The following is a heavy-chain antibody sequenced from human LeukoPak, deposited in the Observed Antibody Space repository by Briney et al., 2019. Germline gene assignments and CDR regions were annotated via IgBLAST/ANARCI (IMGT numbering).Heavy chain of an antibody. Sequence: PGGSLRLSCAASGFTVSSNYMSWVRQATGKGPEWVSVIYSGGSTYYADSVKGRFTISRDNSKNTLYLQMNTLGPEDTAVYYCARELHLGQGTLVTVSS. D-gene: IGHD1-26*01. CDR2: IYSGGST. V-gene: IGHV3-66*02. CDR3: ARELH. CDR1: GFTVSSNY. J-gene: IGHJ4*02.